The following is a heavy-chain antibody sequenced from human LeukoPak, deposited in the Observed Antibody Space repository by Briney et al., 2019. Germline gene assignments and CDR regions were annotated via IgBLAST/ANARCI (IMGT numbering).Heavy chain of an antibody. V-gene: IGHV1-18*01. Sequence: ASVKVSCKASGYTLTSYGISWVRQAPGQGLEWMGWISAYNGNTNYAPKLQGRVTMTTDTSTSTAYMELRSLRSDDTAVYYCARELYCGGDCSTSFDYWGQGTLVTVSS. CDR3: ARELYCGGDCSTSFDY. J-gene: IGHJ4*02. CDR1: GYTLTSYG. CDR2: ISAYNGNT. D-gene: IGHD2-21*02.